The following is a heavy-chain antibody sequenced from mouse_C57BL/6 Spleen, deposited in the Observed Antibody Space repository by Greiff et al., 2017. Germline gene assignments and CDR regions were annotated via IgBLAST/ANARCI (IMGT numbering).Heavy chain of an antibody. CDR1: GFTFSDYG. V-gene: IGHV5-17*01. Sequence: EVHLVESGGGLVKPGGSLKLSCAASGFTFSDYGMHWVRQASEKGLEWVAYISSGSSTIYYADTVKGRFTISRDNAKNTLFLQMTSLRSEDTAMYYCARPYYGSSYYYAMDYWGQGTSVTVSS. CDR2: ISSGSSTI. CDR3: ARPYYGSSYYYAMDY. J-gene: IGHJ4*01. D-gene: IGHD1-1*01.